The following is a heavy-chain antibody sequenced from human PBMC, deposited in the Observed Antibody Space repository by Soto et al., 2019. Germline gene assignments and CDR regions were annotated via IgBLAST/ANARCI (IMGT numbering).Heavy chain of an antibody. J-gene: IGHJ4*02. CDR2: INHSGST. V-gene: IGHV4-34*01. CDR1: DGSFSGYY. CDR3: ASGTLKGLFDY. Sequence: QVQLQQWGAGLLKPSETLSLTCAVYDGSFSGYYWSWIRQPPGKGLEWIGEINHSGSTNYNPSLKSRVTISVDTSNNQFSLKLSSVTAANTAVYYTASGTLKGLFDYWGQGTLVTVSS.